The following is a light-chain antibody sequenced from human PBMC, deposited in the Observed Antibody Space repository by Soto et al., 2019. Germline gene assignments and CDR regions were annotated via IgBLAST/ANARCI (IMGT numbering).Light chain of an antibody. V-gene: IGKV3-11*01. CDR3: QRRSNWPGLF. J-gene: IGKJ4*01. Sequence: EIVLTQSPATLSLSPGERATLSCRASQSVSSYLAWYQQKPGQAPRLLIYDASNRATGIPARFSGSGSGTDFTLTISCLGLEDFAVYYCQRRSNWPGLFFGGGTKVDIK. CDR1: QSVSSY. CDR2: DAS.